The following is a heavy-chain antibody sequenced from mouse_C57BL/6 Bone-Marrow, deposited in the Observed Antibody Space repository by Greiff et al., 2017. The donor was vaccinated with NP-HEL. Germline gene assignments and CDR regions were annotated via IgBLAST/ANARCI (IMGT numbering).Heavy chain of an antibody. CDR1: GYTFTDYY. Sequence: VQLQQSGPELVKPGASVKISCKASGYTFTDYYMNWVKQSHGKSLEWIGDINPNNGGTSYNQKFKGKATLTVDKSSSTAYMELRSLTSEDSAVYYCARDGSSYGGDYWGQGTTLTVSS. CDR3: ARDGSSYGGDY. CDR2: INPNNGGT. V-gene: IGHV1-26*01. D-gene: IGHD1-1*01. J-gene: IGHJ2*01.